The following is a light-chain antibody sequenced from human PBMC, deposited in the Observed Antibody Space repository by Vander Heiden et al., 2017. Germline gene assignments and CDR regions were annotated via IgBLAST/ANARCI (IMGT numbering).Light chain of an antibody. CDR1: QSVLYSSNNKNY. V-gene: IGKV4-1*01. CDR2: WVF. CDR3: QPYYSTPWT. J-gene: IGKJ1*01. Sequence: DIVMTQSPDSLAVSLGERATINCKSSQSVLYSSNNKNYLAWYQQKPGHAPKVLIYWVFTRESGVPDRFRGSGSGTDFLLTSRSLQAADVAVYYFQPYYSTPWTFGQGTKVEIK.